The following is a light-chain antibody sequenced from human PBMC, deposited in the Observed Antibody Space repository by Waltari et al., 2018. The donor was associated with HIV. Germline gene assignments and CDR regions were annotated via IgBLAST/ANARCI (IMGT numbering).Light chain of an antibody. V-gene: IGLV1-40*01. CDR1: NSHIGAGFD. CDR3: QSYDSSLSGYV. Sequence: QSVLTQPPSVSGAPGQRVTISCTGSNSHIGAGFDVHWYQQLPGTAPNLLIYATTKRPSGVPDRFSGSKSGTSASLAITGLQAEDEADYYCQSYDSSLSGYVFATGTRVTVL. J-gene: IGLJ1*01. CDR2: ATT.